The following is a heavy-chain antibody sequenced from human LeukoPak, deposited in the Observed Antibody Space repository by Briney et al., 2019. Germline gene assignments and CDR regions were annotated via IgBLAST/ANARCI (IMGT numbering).Heavy chain of an antibody. CDR3: ARDYFSDYVFDF. CDR1: GYTFTSYG. V-gene: IGHV1-18*01. J-gene: IGHJ4*02. CDR2: TSADNGHT. Sequence: ASVKVSCKASGYTFTSYGISWVRQAPGQGLEWMGFTSADNGHTNYVQKFQGRVTMTTDTSTNTAYMELRSLRFDDTATYYCARDYFSDYVFDFWGQGTLITVSS. D-gene: IGHD3-10*02.